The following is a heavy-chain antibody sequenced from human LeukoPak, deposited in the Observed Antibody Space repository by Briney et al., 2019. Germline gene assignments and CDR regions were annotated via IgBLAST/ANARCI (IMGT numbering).Heavy chain of an antibody. D-gene: IGHD4-23*01. Sequence: SETLSLTCTVSGYSISSGYYWGWIRQPPGKGLEWIGIMYHGGSTYHNPSLKSRVTISVDMAKNQFSLKLSSVTAADTAVYYCARFSTEVTKGAFDIWGQGTMVTVSS. CDR1: GYSISSGYY. J-gene: IGHJ3*02. V-gene: IGHV4-38-2*02. CDR3: ARFSTEVTKGAFDI. CDR2: MYHGGST.